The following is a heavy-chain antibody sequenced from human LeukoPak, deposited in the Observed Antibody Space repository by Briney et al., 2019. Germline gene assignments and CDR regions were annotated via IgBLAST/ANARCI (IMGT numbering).Heavy chain of an antibody. J-gene: IGHJ3*01. CDR2: LSSSSSYI. V-gene: IGHV3-21*04. D-gene: IGHD5-18*01. Sequence: GAPRLSFAASGFTFSRYSMEWVPQAPGKGLGWGSSLSSSSSYIYYADSVKGRFTISRDNSKNTLYLQMSSLRAEDTAVYYCARHKYTYGSRDYAFDFWGQGTMVTVSS. CDR1: GFTFSRYS. CDR3: ARHKYTYGSRDYAFDF.